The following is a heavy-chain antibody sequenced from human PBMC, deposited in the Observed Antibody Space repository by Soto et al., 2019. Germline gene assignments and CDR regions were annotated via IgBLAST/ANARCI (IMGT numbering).Heavy chain of an antibody. D-gene: IGHD1-26*01. CDR1: GFTFSSYG. CDR2: IWYDGSNK. CDR3: ARDNRCSASYFHTPTLDY. V-gene: IGHV3-33*01. Sequence: QVQLVESGGGVVQPGRSLRLSCAASGFTFSSYGMHWVRQAPGKGLEWVAVIWYDGSNKYYADSVKGRFTISRDNSENTLYLQMNSLRAEDTAVYYCARDNRCSASYFHTPTLDYWGQGTLVTVSS. J-gene: IGHJ4*02.